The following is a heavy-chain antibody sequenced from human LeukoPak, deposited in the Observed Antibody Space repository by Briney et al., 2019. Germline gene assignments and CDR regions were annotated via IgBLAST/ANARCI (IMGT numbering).Heavy chain of an antibody. CDR2: INAGNGNT. V-gene: IGHV1-3*01. Sequence: GASVKVSCKASGYTFTSYAMHWVRQAPGRRLEWMGWINAGNGNTKYSQKFQGRVTITRDTSASTAYMELSSLRSEDTAVYYCARGTYGSGRLFDYWGQGTLVTVSS. CDR3: ARGTYGSGRLFDY. D-gene: IGHD3-10*01. CDR1: GYTFTSYA. J-gene: IGHJ4*02.